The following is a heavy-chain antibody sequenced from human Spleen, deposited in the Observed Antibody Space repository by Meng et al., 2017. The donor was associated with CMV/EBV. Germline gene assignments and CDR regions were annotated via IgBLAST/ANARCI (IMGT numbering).Heavy chain of an antibody. D-gene: IGHD1-1*01. CDR3: AREGGTTGFDY. CDR1: GYTFTSYY. J-gene: IGHJ4*02. V-gene: IGHV1-2*02. CDR2: INPNSGGT. Sequence: ASVKVSCKASGYTFTSYYIHWVRQAPGQGLEWIGWINPNSGGTNYAQKFQGRVTMTRDTSISTAYMELSRLRSDDTAVYYCAREGGTTGFDYWGQGTLVTVSS.